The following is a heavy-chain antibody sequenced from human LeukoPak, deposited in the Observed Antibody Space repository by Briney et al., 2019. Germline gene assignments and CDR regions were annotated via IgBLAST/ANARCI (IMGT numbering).Heavy chain of an antibody. Sequence: SETLSLTCTVSGGSISTSSYYWGWVRQPPGKGLEWIGNIFYSGSTYYSPSLKSRVTISLDTSRNQFSLKLNSVTAADTAVYYCAKSNGYGLADIWGQGTMVTVSS. CDR2: IFYSGST. CDR3: AKSNGYGLADI. CDR1: GGSISTSSYY. J-gene: IGHJ3*02. V-gene: IGHV4-39*07. D-gene: IGHD6-13*01.